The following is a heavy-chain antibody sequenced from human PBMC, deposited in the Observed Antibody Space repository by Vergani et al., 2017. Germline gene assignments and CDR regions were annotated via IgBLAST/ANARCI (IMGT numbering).Heavy chain of an antibody. CDR1: GGSFSGYY. J-gene: IGHJ4*02. D-gene: IGHD3-10*01. V-gene: IGHV4-34*01. Sequence: QVQLQQWGAGLLKPSETLSLTCAVYGGSFSGYYWSWIRQPPGKGLEWIGNIYYSGSTNYNPSLKSRVTISVDTSKNQCALKLSSVTAADTAVYYWARGRGPGYWGQGTLVTVSS. CDR2: IYYSGST. CDR3: ARGRGPGY.